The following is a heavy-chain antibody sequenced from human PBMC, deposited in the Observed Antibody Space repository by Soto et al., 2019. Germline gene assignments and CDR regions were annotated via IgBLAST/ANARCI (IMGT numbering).Heavy chain of an antibody. CDR3: ARDHDDENSIVGATTDY. J-gene: IGHJ4*02. D-gene: IGHD1-26*01. Sequence: EVQLLESGGGLVQPGGSLRLSCAASGFTFSSYAMSWVRQAPGKGLEWVSAISGSGGSTYYADSVKGRFTSSRDNSKNTLYLQMNSLRAEDTAVYYCARDHDDENSIVGATTDYWGQGTLVTVSS. CDR1: GFTFSSYA. V-gene: IGHV3-23*01. CDR2: ISGSGGST.